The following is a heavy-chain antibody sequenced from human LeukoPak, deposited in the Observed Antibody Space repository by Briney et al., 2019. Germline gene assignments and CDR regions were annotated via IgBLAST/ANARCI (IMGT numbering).Heavy chain of an antibody. J-gene: IGHJ4*02. CDR3: ASGQGGLWFGELSY. CDR2: ISYDGSNK. Sequence: GGSLRLSCAASGFTFSSYGMHWVRQAPGKGLEWVAVISYDGSNKYYADSVKGRFTISRDNSKNTLYLQMNSLRAEDTAVYYCASGQGGLWFGELSYWGQGTLVTVSS. CDR1: GFTFSSYG. V-gene: IGHV3-30*03. D-gene: IGHD3-10*01.